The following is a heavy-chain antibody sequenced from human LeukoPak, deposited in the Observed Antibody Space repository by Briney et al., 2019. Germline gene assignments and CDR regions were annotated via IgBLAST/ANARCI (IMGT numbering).Heavy chain of an antibody. CDR3: AREILWFGDP. J-gene: IGHJ5*02. CDR2: IYSGGST. V-gene: IGHV3-66*01. D-gene: IGHD3-10*01. CDR1: GSTFSSYS. Sequence: GGSLRLSCAASGSTFSSYSMNWVRQAPGKGLEWVSVIYSGGSTYYADSVKGRFTISRDNSKNTLYLQMNSLRAEDTAVYYCAREILWFGDPWGQGTLVTVSS.